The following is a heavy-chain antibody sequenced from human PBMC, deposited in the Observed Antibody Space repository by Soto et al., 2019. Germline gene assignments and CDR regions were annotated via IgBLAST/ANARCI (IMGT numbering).Heavy chain of an antibody. CDR2: INPNSGGT. CDR3: ARDLMQIVVVINVYDYYGMDV. Sequence: ASVKVSCKASGYTFTGYYMHWVRQAPGQGLEWMGWINPNSGGTNYEQKFQGRVTMTRDTSISTAYMELSRLRSDDTAVYYCARDLMQIVVVINVYDYYGMDVWGQGTTVTVSS. V-gene: IGHV1-2*02. CDR1: GYTFTGYY. D-gene: IGHD3-22*01. J-gene: IGHJ6*02.